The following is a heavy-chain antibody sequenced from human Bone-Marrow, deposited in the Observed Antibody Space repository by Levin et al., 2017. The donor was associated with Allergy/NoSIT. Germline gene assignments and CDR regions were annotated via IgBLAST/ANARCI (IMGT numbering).Heavy chain of an antibody. CDR2: ISYDGSHT. V-gene: IGHV3-30*04. Sequence: GGSLRLSCAASGFTFSHYAMHWVRQAPGKGLEWVALISYDGSHTYYADSVNGRFTISRDNSKHTLYVQMNSLRPEDTAVYHCARDVYDYSESSGYYIPHGMDVWGQGTTVTVSS. CDR3: ARDVYDYSESSGYYIPHGMDV. CDR1: GFTFSHYA. D-gene: IGHD3-22*01. J-gene: IGHJ6*02.